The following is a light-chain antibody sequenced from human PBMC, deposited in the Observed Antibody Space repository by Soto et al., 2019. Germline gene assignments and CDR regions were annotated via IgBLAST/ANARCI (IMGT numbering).Light chain of an antibody. CDR2: DNN. J-gene: IGLJ2*01. Sequence: QSVLTQPPSVPAAPGQTVTISCSGSSSNIGNNYVSWYQQLPGTAPKLLIYDNNKRPSGIPDRFSGSKSGTSATLGITGLQTVDEADYYCGTWDSSLSAGVFGGGTKLTVL. CDR1: SSNIGNNY. V-gene: IGLV1-51*01. CDR3: GTWDSSLSAGV.